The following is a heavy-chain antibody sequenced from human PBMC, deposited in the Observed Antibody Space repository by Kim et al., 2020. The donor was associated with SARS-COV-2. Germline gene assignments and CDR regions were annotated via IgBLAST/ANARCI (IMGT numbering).Heavy chain of an antibody. CDR3: ARGTTASYFDY. J-gene: IGHJ4*02. D-gene: IGHD4-17*01. V-gene: IGHV3-11*01. Sequence: YYADAVKGRFTNARDNAKNSLYLQMNSLRAEDTAVYYCARGTTASYFDYWGQGTLVTVSS.